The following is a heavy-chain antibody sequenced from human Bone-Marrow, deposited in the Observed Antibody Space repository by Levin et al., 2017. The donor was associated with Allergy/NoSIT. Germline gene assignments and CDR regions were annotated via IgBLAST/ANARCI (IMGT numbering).Heavy chain of an antibody. D-gene: IGHD3-22*01. CDR1: GFTFSDYY. CDR3: ARDSSGYRYYCDY. J-gene: IGHJ4*02. CDR2: ISSSGSTK. Sequence: GGSLRLSCAASGFTFSDYYMSWIRQAPGKGLEWVSYISSSGSTKYYADSVKGRFTISRDNAKNSLYLQMNSLRAEATAVSYCARDSSGYRYYCDYWGQGTLVTVSA. V-gene: IGHV3-11*01.